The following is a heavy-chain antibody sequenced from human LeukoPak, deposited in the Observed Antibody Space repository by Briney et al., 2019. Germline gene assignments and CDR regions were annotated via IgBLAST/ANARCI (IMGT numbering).Heavy chain of an antibody. D-gene: IGHD3-16*01. V-gene: IGHV1-2*02. CDR2: INPNSGGP. Sequence: GASVKVSCKASGYTFTGYYIHWVRQAPGQGLEWMGWINPNSGGPNYAQKFQGRVTMTRDTSISTAYMEMSRLRSDDTAVYYCARDVSAGGTNWFDPWGQGPLVTVSS. CDR1: GYTFTGYY. J-gene: IGHJ5*02. CDR3: ARDVSAGGTNWFDP.